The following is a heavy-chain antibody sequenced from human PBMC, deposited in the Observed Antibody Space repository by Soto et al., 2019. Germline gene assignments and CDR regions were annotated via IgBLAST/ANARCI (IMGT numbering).Heavy chain of an antibody. J-gene: IGHJ5*02. D-gene: IGHD4-17*01. CDR1: GFSLSTSGVG. Sequence: QITLKESGPTLVKPTQTLTLTCTFSGFSLSTSGVGVGWIRQPPGKALEWLALIYWDDDKRYSPSLKSRLTTXKXTXXNQVVLTITNMDPVDTPTYYCAHSPSTVTGNWFDPWGQGTLVTVSS. CDR2: IYWDDDK. V-gene: IGHV2-5*02. CDR3: AHSPSTVTGNWFDP.